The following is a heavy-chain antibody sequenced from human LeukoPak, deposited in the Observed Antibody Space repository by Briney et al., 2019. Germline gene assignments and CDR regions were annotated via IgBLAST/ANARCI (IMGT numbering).Heavy chain of an antibody. J-gene: IGHJ5*02. CDR3: ARAGGVYERSSWYLDWFDP. V-gene: IGHV4-59*01. Sequence: SETLSLTCTVSGGSISSYYWSWIRQPPGKGLEWIGYIYYSGSTNYNPSFKSRVTISVDTSKNQFSLKLSSVTAADTAVYYCARAGGVYERSSWYLDWFDPWGQGTLVTVSS. CDR1: GGSISSYY. D-gene: IGHD6-13*01. CDR2: IYYSGST.